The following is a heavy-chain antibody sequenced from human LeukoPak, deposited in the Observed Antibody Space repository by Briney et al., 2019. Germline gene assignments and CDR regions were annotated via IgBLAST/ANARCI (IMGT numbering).Heavy chain of an antibody. J-gene: IGHJ5*02. CDR3: AKSLYGSGSYYNWFDP. CDR1: GGSFSGYY. Sequence: PSETLSLTCAVYGGSFSGYYWSWIRQSPGEGLEWIGEINHRGSTNYNPSLKRRVTISVDTSKNQFSLKLSSVTAADTAVYYCAKSLYGSGSYYNWFDPWGQGTLVTVSS. CDR2: INHRGST. D-gene: IGHD3-10*01. V-gene: IGHV4-34*01.